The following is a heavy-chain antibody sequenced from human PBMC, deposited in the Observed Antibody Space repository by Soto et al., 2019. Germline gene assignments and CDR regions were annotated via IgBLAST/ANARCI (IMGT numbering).Heavy chain of an antibody. CDR3: ARGGVGHCSGGSCSLGWFDP. CDR2: ISPYNGNT. CDR1: GYTFTNYG. J-gene: IGHJ5*02. Sequence: ASVKVSCKASGYTFTNYGITWVRQAPGQGLEWMGWISPYNGNTDYAPKLQGRVTMTTDTSTNTAYLELRSLRSDDTAMYFCARGGVGHCSGGSCSLGWFDPWGQGTLVTVSS. V-gene: IGHV1-18*01. D-gene: IGHD2-15*01.